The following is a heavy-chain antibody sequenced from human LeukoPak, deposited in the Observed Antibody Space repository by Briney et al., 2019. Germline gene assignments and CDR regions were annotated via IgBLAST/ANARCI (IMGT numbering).Heavy chain of an antibody. J-gene: IGHJ4*02. CDR1: GFTFSSCE. V-gene: IGHV3-48*03. D-gene: IGHD6-13*01. CDR3: ARDGDGSSSWWGKGALYYFDY. Sequence: GGSLRLSCTASGFTFSSCEMNWVRQAPGKGLEWVSYISSSGSTIWYADSVKGRFTISRDNAKNSLYLQMNSLRAEDTAIYYCARDGDGSSSWWGKGALYYFDYWGQGTLVTVSS. CDR2: ISSSGSTI.